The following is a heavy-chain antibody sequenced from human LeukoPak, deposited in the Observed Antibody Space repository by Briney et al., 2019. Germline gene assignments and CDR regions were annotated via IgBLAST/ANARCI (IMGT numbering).Heavy chain of an antibody. J-gene: IGHJ4*02. CDR1: GGTFSSYA. CDR3: ARGPKGPSIAAAGYFDY. D-gene: IGHD6-13*01. Sequence: SVKVSCKASGGTFSSYAISWVRQAPGQGLEWMGGIIPIFGTANYAQKFQGRVTITADESTSTAYMELSSLRSEDTAVYYCARGPKGPSIAAAGYFDYWGQGTQVTVSS. CDR2: IIPIFGTA. V-gene: IGHV1-69*01.